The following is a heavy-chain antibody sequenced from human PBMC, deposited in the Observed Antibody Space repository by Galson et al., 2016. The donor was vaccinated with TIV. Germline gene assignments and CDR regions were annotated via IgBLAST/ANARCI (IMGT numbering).Heavy chain of an antibody. V-gene: IGHV4-61*02. CDR2: IYTSGAT. CDR3: ATYCSSTTCLFDP. Sequence: QVQLLESGPGLVKPSETLSLTCTVSGGSISSGTYFWSWIRQPAGKGLEWLGRIYTSGATNYNPSLKSRVTISVDTSKDQFPLKLSSVTAADTAVYYCATYCSSTTCLFDPWGQGTLVTVSS. D-gene: IGHD2-2*01. J-gene: IGHJ5*02. CDR1: GGSISSGTYF.